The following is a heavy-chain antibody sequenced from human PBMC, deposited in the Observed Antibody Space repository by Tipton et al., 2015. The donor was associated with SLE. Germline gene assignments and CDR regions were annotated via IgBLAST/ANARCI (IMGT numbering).Heavy chain of an antibody. V-gene: IGHV4-59*01. J-gene: IGHJ3*02. CDR2: IYYSGST. CDR1: GGSISNYY. Sequence: LRLSCTVSGGSISNYYWSWIRQPPGKGLEWIGYIYYSGSTNYNPSLKSRVTISVDTSKNQFSLKLSSVTAADTAVYYCAREEGQWDAFDIWGQGTMVTVSS. D-gene: IGHD6-19*01. CDR3: AREEGQWDAFDI.